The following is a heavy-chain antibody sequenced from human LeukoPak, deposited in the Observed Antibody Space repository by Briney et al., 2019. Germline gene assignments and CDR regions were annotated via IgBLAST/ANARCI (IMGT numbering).Heavy chain of an antibody. V-gene: IGHV4-39*07. J-gene: IGHJ4*02. CDR3: ASDDSTSSSY. D-gene: IGHD6-6*01. CDR1: GGSISTSSHS. Sequence: SETLSLTCTVSGGSISTSSHSWGWIRQPPGKGLEWIGSISYSGTTYYNPSLKSRVTISVGTSKNQFSLKLSSVTAADTAVYYCASDDSTSSSYWGQGTLVTVSS. CDR2: ISYSGTT.